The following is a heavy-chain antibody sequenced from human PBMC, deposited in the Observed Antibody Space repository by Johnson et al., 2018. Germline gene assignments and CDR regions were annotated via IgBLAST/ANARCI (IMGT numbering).Heavy chain of an antibody. V-gene: IGHV3-21*01. J-gene: IGHJ6*04. Sequence: EVQLVESGGGLVKPGGSLRLSCAATGFTFSSYSMNWVRQAPGKGPEWVSSISSSSSYIYYADSVKGRFTISRDNAKNSLYLQMNSLRSEDTTVYYCASTGDSSGYGVGGKGPTVTGSS. CDR3: ASTGDSSGYGV. CDR1: GFTFSSYS. CDR2: ISSSSSYI. D-gene: IGHD3-22*01.